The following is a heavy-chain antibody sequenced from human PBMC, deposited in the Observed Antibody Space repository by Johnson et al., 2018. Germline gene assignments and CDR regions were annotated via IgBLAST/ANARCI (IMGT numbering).Heavy chain of an antibody. CDR3: ARGLSSGWDYYYYYMDV. Sequence: QVQLVESGGGVVQXGRSXRLXCAASGFTFSSYGMHWVRQAPDKGLEWVAVISYDGSNKYYADSVKGRFTISTDNSKNTLYLQMKSLRAEDTAVYYCARGLSSGWDYYYYYMDVWGKGTTVTVSS. V-gene: IGHV3-30*03. CDR2: ISYDGSNK. CDR1: GFTFSSYG. J-gene: IGHJ6*03. D-gene: IGHD6-19*01.